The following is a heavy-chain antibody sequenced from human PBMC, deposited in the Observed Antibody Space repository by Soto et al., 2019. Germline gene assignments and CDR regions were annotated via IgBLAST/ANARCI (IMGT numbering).Heavy chain of an antibody. CDR3: ARLGDQYSSSWNYYYYGMDV. Sequence: PGESLKISCKGSGYSFTSYWIGWVRQMPGKGLEWMGIIYPGDSDTRYSPSFQGQVTISADKSISTAYLQWSSLKASDTAMYYCARLGDQYSSSWNYYYYGMDVWGQGTTVTVSS. CDR2: IYPGDSDT. J-gene: IGHJ6*02. D-gene: IGHD6-13*01. CDR1: GYSFTSYW. V-gene: IGHV5-51*01.